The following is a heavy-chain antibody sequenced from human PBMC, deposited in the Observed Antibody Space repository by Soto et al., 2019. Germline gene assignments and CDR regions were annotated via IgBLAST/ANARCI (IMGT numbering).Heavy chain of an antibody. Sequence: GGSLRLSCEASGFTFSSYAMNWVRQAPGKGLEWISVISGSGGATYFADSVKGRFVISRDNSKNTLYLQMNSLRAKDTAVYYCAKDRYSSSQDYYYYGMDVWGQGTTVTVS. CDR3: AKDRYSSSQDYYYYGMDV. J-gene: IGHJ6*02. D-gene: IGHD6-6*01. CDR2: ISGSGGAT. V-gene: IGHV3-23*01. CDR1: GFTFSSYA.